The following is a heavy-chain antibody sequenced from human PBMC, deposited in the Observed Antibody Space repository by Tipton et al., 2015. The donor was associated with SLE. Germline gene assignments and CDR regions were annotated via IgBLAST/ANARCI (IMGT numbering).Heavy chain of an antibody. CDR1: GGSFSGYY. V-gene: IGHV4-34*01. CDR2: INHSGST. D-gene: IGHD3-22*01. J-gene: IGHJ1*01. Sequence: TLSLTCAVYGGSFSGYYWSWIRQPPGKGLEWIGEINHSGSTNYNPSLKSRVTISVDTSKNQFSLKLSPVTAADTAVYYCARGYYDSSGYPSGYFQHWGQGTLVTVSS. CDR3: ARGYYDSSGYPSGYFQH.